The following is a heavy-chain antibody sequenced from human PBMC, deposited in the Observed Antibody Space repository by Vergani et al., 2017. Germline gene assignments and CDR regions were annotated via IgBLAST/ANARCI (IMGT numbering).Heavy chain of an antibody. D-gene: IGHD3-10*01. V-gene: IGHV3-49*04. CDR2: IWSKPYGGTT. J-gene: IGHJ6*02. CDR3: ARDYRDLLWFGELLYSGVSYYYYYGMDV. CDR1: GFTLGDYA. Sequence: EVHLVESGGGLVQPGRSLRLSCSGSGFTLGDYAMTWVRQAPGKGLEWVAFIWSKPYGGTTEYAASVKGRFTISRDDSKSIAYLQMSSLKAEDTAVYYCARDYRDLLWFGELLYSGVSYYYYYGMDVWGQGTTVTVSS.